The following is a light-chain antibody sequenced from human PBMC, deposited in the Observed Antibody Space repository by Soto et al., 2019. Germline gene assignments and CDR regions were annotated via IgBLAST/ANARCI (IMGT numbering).Light chain of an antibody. V-gene: IGKV3D-11*01. Sequence: EIVLTQSPATLSLSPGERATLSCRASQGVSSYLAWYQQKPGQAPRLLIYDASNRATGIPARFSGSGPGTDFTLTVSCLEPEDFAVYYCQQRSNWHKGLTFGGGTKVEI. CDR3: QQRSNWHKGLT. CDR2: DAS. CDR1: QGVSSY. J-gene: IGKJ4*01.